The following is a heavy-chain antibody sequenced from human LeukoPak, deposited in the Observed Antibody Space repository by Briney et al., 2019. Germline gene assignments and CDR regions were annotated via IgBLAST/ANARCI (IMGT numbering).Heavy chain of an antibody. CDR3: AREYCSGGRCQYYFDY. J-gene: IGHJ4*02. Sequence: GGSLRLSCAASGFTFSSYAMQWVRQAPGKGLEYVSGISSDGGSPFHVNSVKGRFTISRDNSKDTLYLQMGSLRAEDMAVYYGAREYCSGGRCQYYFDYWGQGTLVTVSS. D-gene: IGHD2-15*01. CDR2: ISSDGGSP. V-gene: IGHV3-64*01. CDR1: GFTFSSYA.